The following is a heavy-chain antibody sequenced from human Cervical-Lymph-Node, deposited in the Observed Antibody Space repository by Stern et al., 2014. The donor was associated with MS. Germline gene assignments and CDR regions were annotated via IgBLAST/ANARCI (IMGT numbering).Heavy chain of an antibody. Sequence: VQLVQSGAEVKKPGSSVKVSCKASGGAFSRYAMSWVRQAPGKGLDWMGGIIPLFGTANLAQKFRSRVTITADNSTSTAYMELSSLRSEDTAVYYCARHYGDYYFDSWGQGTLVTVSS. CDR3: ARHYGDYYFDS. J-gene: IGHJ4*02. CDR1: GGAFSRYA. V-gene: IGHV1-69*06. D-gene: IGHD4-17*01. CDR2: IIPLFGTA.